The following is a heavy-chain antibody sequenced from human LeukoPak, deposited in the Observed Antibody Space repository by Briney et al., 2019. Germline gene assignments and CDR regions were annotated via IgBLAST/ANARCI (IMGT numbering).Heavy chain of an antibody. CDR2: IYTSGST. Sequence: SETLSLTCTVSGGSISSYYWNWIRQPPGKGLEWIGYIYTSGSTTYNPSLKSRVTISVDTSKNQFSLKLGSVTAADTAVYYCARQPLDFWSGYYSTWFFDLWGRGTLVTVSS. CDR3: ARQPLDFWSGYYSTWFFDL. CDR1: GGSISSYY. J-gene: IGHJ2*01. V-gene: IGHV4-4*09. D-gene: IGHD3-3*01.